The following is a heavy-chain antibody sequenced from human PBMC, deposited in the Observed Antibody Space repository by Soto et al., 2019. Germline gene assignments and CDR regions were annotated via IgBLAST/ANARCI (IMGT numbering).Heavy chain of an antibody. CDR2: SSSSYT. CDR3: AKGRSYYYYYGVDV. Sequence: SSSSYTNYADSVKGRFTISRDNAKNSLYLQMNSLRAEDTALYYCAKGRSYYYYYGVDVWGQGTTVTVSS. V-gene: IGHV3-11*05. J-gene: IGHJ6*02.